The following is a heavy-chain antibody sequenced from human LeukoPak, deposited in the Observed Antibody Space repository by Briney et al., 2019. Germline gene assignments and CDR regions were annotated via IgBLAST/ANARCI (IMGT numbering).Heavy chain of an antibody. Sequence: PGGSLRLSCAAPGFTFSSYEMNWVRQAPGKGLEWVSYISSSGSTIYYADSVKGRFTISRDNAKNSLYLQMNSLRAEDTAVYYCAELGITMIEGVWGKGTTVTISS. CDR2: ISSSGSTI. D-gene: IGHD3-22*01. CDR3: AELGITMIEGV. CDR1: GFTFSSYE. V-gene: IGHV3-48*03. J-gene: IGHJ6*04.